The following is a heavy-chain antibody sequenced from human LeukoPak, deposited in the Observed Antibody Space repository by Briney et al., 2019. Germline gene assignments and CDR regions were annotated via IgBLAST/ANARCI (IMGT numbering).Heavy chain of an antibody. CDR3: ARVQSAYCSSSSCYGGYFDY. J-gene: IGHJ4*02. V-gene: IGHV1-3*01. D-gene: IGHD2-2*01. CDR2: INAGNGST. Sequence: ASVKVSCKASGYTFTSYAMRWVRQAPGQRPEWMGWINAGNGSTKYSQKFQGRVTITRDTSASTAYMELSSLRPEDTAVYYCARVQSAYCSSSSCYGGYFDYWGQGTLVTVSS. CDR1: GYTFTSYA.